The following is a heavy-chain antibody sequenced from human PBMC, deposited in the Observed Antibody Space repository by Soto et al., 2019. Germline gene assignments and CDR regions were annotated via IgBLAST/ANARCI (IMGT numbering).Heavy chain of an antibody. CDR2: ISYDGSNK. CDR1: GFTFGSYG. J-gene: IGHJ5*02. CDR3: ARDLSSGWYEPNNWFDP. Sequence: GGSLRLSCAASGFTFGSYGMHWARQAPGKGLEWVAVISYDGSNKYYADSVKGRFTISRDNAKNTLYLQMNSLRAEDTAVYYCARDLSSGWYEPNNWFDPWGQGTLVTVSS. D-gene: IGHD6-19*01. V-gene: IGHV3-30*03.